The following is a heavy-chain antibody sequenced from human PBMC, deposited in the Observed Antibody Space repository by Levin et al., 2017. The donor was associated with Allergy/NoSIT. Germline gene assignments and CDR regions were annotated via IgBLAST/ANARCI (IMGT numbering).Heavy chain of an antibody. D-gene: IGHD1-7*01. CDR2: IYFNGTT. V-gene: IGHV4-61*01. J-gene: IGHJ6*02. Sequence: SETLSLTCTVSGDSVSRGTFYWSWIRQPPGKGLEWIGNIYFNGTTNYNPSLKSRPTIALDTSKNQFSLQLTATTAAETAGDYCATSCWNYAFIYYSGLGVWGQGTTVTVSS. CDR1: GDSVSRGTFY. CDR3: ATSCWNYAFIYYSGLGV.